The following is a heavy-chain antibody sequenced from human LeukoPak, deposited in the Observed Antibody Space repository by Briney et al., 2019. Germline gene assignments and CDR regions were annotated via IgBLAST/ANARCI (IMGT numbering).Heavy chain of an antibody. CDR2: IRYDGSNK. J-gene: IGHJ4*02. V-gene: IGHV3-30*02. CDR1: GFTFSRYG. Sequence: GGSLRLSCAASGFTFSRYGMSWVRQAPGKGLEWVAFIRYDGSNKYYADSVKGRFTISRDNSKNTLYLQMNSLRAEDTAVYYCARASDIVVVTATWGSFDYWGQGTLVTVSS. CDR3: ARASDIVVVTATWGSFDY. D-gene: IGHD2-21*02.